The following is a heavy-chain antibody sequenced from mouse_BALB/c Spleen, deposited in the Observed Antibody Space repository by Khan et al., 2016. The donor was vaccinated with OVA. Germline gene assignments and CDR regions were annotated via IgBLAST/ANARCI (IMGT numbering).Heavy chain of an antibody. V-gene: IGHV3-2*02. CDR2: INYSGTT. J-gene: IGHJ3*01. Sequence: EVQLQESGPGLVKPSQSLSLTCTVTGYSITSDYAWNWIRQFPGNKLEWMGYINYSGTTSKKPSLKSRISITRDTSKNQFFLQLNSVTTADTATYYCVRGRAYWGQGTLVTVSA. CDR3: VRGRAY. CDR1: GYSITSDYA.